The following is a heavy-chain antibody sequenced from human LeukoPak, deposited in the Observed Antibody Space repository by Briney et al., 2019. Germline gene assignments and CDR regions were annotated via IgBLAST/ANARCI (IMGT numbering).Heavy chain of an antibody. CDR2: IIPIFGTA. CDR3: ARHMGIAAPFDY. V-gene: IGHV1-69*05. J-gene: IGHJ4*02. Sequence: SVKVSCKASGGTFSSYAISWVRQAPGQGLEWMGGIIPIFGTANHAQKFQGRVTITTDESTSTAYMELSSLRSEDTAVYYCARHMGIAAPFDYWGQGTLVTVSS. D-gene: IGHD6-13*01. CDR1: GGTFSSYA.